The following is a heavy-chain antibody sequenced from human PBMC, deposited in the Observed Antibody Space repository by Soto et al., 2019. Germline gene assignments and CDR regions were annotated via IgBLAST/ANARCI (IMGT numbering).Heavy chain of an antibody. CDR3: ARDGALDPYSSGDY. V-gene: IGHV1-69*13. D-gene: IGHD5-18*01. CDR1: GGTFSSYA. Sequence: GASVKVSCKASGGTFSSYAISWVRQAPGQGLEWMGGIIPIFGTANYAQKFQGRVTITADESTSTAYMELSSLRSEDTAVYYCARDGALDPYSSGDYWGQGTLVTVSS. CDR2: IIPIFGTA. J-gene: IGHJ4*02.